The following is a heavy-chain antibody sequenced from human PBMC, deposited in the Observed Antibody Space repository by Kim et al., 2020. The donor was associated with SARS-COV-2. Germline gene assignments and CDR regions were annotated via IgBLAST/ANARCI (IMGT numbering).Heavy chain of an antibody. J-gene: IGHJ5*02. D-gene: IGHD2-2*01. CDR1: GGSISSSSCY. Sequence: SETLSLTCTVSGGSISSSSCYWGWIRQPPGKGLEWIGSIYYSGSTYYNPSLKSRVTISVDTSKNQFSLKLSSVTAADTAVYYCARDIRGALRGIVVVPAATFDPGGQGTLVTVSS. CDR3: ARDIRGALRGIVVVPAATFDP. CDR2: IYYSGST. V-gene: IGHV4-39*02.